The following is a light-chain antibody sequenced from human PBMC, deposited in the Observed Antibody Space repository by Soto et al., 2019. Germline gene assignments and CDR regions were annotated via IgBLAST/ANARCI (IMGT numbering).Light chain of an antibody. J-gene: IGKJ5*01. CDR3: QEYDAPPPIT. CDR1: QSIRSGR. Sequence: IVLTQSPDTLSLSPGERATLSCRASQSIRSGRLAWYQQKPGHAPRLVIFDTSYRASGVPVRFSGSGSGTDFTLTITRLEPEDFAVYYCQEYDAPPPITFGLGTRL. CDR2: DTS. V-gene: IGKV3-20*01.